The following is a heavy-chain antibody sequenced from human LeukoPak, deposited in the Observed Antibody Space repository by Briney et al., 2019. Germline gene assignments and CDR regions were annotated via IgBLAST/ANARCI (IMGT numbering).Heavy chain of an antibody. V-gene: IGHV4-61*02. J-gene: IGHJ3*02. CDR1: GGSISSGSYY. CDR3: ARERGNLRGDAFDI. D-gene: IGHD1-26*01. Sequence: PSETLSLTCTVSGGSISSGSYYYWTWIRQPAGKGLEWIGRIYSSGNTNYNPSLESRVTMSIDTSKNQFSLKLSSVTAADTAVYYCARERGNLRGDAFDIWGQGTMVTVSS. CDR2: IYSSGNT.